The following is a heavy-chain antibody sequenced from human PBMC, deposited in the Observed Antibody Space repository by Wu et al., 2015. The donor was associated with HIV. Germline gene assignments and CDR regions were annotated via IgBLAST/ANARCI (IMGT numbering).Heavy chain of an antibody. V-gene: IGHV1-69*05. CDR3: ARGGHCTDGVCYHFEF. CDR1: GDGFTSYA. Sequence: QVHLVQFGAEVKKPGSSVKVTCKASGDGFTSYAVSWVRQAPGQGLEWMGGINPLFGTTKFAQKFQGRVTLSTDELKTTAYMELSSLKSEDTGVYYCARGGHCTDGVCYHFEFWGQGTLITVSS. CDR2: INPLFGTT. J-gene: IGHJ4*02. D-gene: IGHD2-8*01.